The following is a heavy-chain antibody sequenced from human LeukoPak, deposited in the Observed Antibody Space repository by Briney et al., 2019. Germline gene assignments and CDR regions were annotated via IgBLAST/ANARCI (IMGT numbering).Heavy chain of an antibody. CDR3: ARYGAPDYYYMDV. J-gene: IGHJ6*03. V-gene: IGHV1-69*02. D-gene: IGHD2-2*01. CDR2: IIPILGIA. Sequence: SVKVSCKASGGTFSSYTISWVRQAPGQGLEWMGRIIPILGIANYAQKFQGRVTITADKSTSTAYMELSSLRSEDTAVYYCARYGAPDYYYMDVWGKGATVTVSS. CDR1: GGTFSSYT.